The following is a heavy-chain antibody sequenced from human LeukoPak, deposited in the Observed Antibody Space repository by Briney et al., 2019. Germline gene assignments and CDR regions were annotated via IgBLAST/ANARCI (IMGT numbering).Heavy chain of an antibody. CDR1: GYTFTSYD. V-gene: IGHV1-8*01. D-gene: IGHD3-3*01. Sequence: ASVKVSCKASGYTFTSYDINWVRQATGQGLEWMGWMNPNRGNTGYAQKFQGRVTMTRNTSISTAYMELSSLRSEDTAVYYCARGFKSTIFGVVFPNDAFDIWGQGTMVTVSS. CDR3: ARGFKSTIFGVVFPNDAFDI. CDR2: MNPNRGNT. J-gene: IGHJ3*02.